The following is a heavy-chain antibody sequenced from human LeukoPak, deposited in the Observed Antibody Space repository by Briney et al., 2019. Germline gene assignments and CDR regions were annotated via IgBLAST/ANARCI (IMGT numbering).Heavy chain of an antibody. J-gene: IGHJ3*02. CDR3: AKVLWFGELWHAFDI. CDR1: GFTVSSNY. Sequence: GGSLRLSCAASGFTVSSNYMSWVRQAPGKGLEWVAVISYDGSDKYYADSVKGRFTISRDNSKNTLYLQMNSLRAEDTAVYYCAKVLWFGELWHAFDIWGQGTMVTVSS. D-gene: IGHD3-10*01. V-gene: IGHV3-30*18. CDR2: ISYDGSDK.